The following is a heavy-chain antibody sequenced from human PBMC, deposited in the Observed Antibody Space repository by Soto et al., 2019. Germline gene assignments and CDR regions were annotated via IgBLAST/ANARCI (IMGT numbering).Heavy chain of an antibody. V-gene: IGHV3-21*01. CDR3: ARESRGFDP. CDR1: GFSFSNYN. J-gene: IGHJ5*02. Sequence: EVQLVESGGGLVNPGGSLRLSCVASGFSFSNYNMNWVRQAPGKGLEWVSSISSRSSTITYYADSVKGRFTISRDNAKNSLYLQMNSLRAEDTAVYYCARESRGFDPWGQGTLVAVSS. CDR2: ISSRSSTIT.